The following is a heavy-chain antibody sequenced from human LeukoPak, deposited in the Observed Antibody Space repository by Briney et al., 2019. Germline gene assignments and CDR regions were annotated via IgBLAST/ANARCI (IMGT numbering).Heavy chain of an antibody. Sequence: LRLSCVASGFTFTDHPMNWVRQPPGKGLEWIGEIYHSGSTNYNPSLKSRVTISVDTSKNQFSLKLSSVTAADTAVYYCARVHNSGSYFTLLDYWGQGTLVTVSS. CDR1: GFTFTDHP. J-gene: IGHJ4*02. CDR3: ARVHNSGSYFTLLDY. CDR2: IYHSGST. V-gene: IGHV4-34*09. D-gene: IGHD1-26*01.